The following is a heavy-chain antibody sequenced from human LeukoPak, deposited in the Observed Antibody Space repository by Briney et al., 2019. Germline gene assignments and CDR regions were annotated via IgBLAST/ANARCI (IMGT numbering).Heavy chain of an antibody. J-gene: IGHJ4*02. CDR1: GGSISSGGYY. Sequence: PSETLSLTCTVSGGSISSGGYYWSWIRQHPGKGLEWIGYIYYSGSTYYNPSRKSRVTISVDTSKNQFSLKLSSVTAADTAVYYCAREGGLRYYFDYWGQGTLVTVSS. CDR2: IYYSGST. D-gene: IGHD1-26*01. V-gene: IGHV4-31*03. CDR3: AREGGLRYYFDY.